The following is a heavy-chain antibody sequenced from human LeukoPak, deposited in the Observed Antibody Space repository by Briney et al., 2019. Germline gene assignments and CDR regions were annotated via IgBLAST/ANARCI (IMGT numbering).Heavy chain of an antibody. V-gene: IGHV3-30-3*01. CDR2: ISYDGSNK. D-gene: IGHD3-22*01. CDR3: ARAYYYDRGGFYSDS. Sequence: GRSLRLSCAASGFTFSSYAMHWVRQAPGKGLEWVAFISYDGSNKYYADSVKGRFTISRDNSKNAVYLQMNSLRAEDTAVYYCARAYYYDRGGFYSDSWGQGTLVTVST. CDR1: GFTFSSYA. J-gene: IGHJ4*02.